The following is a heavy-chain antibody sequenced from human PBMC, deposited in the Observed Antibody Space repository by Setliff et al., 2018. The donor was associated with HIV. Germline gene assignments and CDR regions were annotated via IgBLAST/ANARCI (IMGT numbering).Heavy chain of an antibody. CDR3: ASNYCSAGSCYLDY. Sequence: SETLSLTCIVSGGSIGSTSFYGGWIRQPPGKGLEWIGTLYFSGRTYYSPSLKSRVAMSVDKSKNQFSLKLSSVTAADTAVYYCASNYCSAGSCYLDYWGQGTLVTVS. CDR1: GGSIGSTSFY. CDR2: LYFSGRT. J-gene: IGHJ4*02. D-gene: IGHD2-15*01. V-gene: IGHV4-39*01.